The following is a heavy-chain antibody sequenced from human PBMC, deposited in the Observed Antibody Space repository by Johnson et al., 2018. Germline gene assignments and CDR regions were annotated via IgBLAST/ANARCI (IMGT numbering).Heavy chain of an antibody. CDR3: AKDGAVTNVYYYYGMDV. CDR1: GFTFSSYG. D-gene: IGHD4-17*01. CDR2: IWYDGSNK. J-gene: IGHJ6*02. Sequence: QVQLVQSGGGVVQPGRSLRLSCAASGFTFSSYGMHWVRQAPGKGLEWVAVIWYDGSNKYYADSVKGRFPISRDNSKNTLYLQMSSLRAEDTAVYYCAKDGAVTNVYYYYGMDVWGQGTTVTVSS. V-gene: IGHV3-33*06.